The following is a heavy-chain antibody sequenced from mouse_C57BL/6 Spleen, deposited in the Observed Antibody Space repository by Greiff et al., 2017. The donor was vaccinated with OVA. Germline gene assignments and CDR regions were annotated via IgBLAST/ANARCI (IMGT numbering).Heavy chain of an antibody. V-gene: IGHV1-50*01. CDR1: GYTFPSYW. D-gene: IGHD2-2*01. CDR3: ARLYGYDEGG. J-gene: IGHJ2*01. CDR2: IDPSDSYT. Sequence: QVQLQQPGAELVKPGASVKLSCKASGYTFPSYWMQWVKQRPGQGLEWIGEIDPSDSYTNYNQKFKGKATLTVDTSSSTAYMQLSSLTSEDSAVYYCARLYGYDEGGWGQGTTLTVSS.